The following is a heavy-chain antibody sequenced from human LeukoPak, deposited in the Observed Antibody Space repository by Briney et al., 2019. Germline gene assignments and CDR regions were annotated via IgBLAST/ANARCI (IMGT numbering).Heavy chain of an antibody. D-gene: IGHD2-2*01. J-gene: IGHJ6*02. CDR1: GYTFTDDY. CDR3: ARDHCTSTGCYENYYYGLDV. Sequence: ASVKVSCKASGYTFTDDYVQWVRQAPGQGLEWMGWINPNSGGTNYAQKFQGRVTMTRDTSISTAYMELSRLRSDDTAVYYCARDHCTSTGCYENYYYGLDVWGQGTLVTVSS. CDR2: INPNSGGT. V-gene: IGHV1-2*02.